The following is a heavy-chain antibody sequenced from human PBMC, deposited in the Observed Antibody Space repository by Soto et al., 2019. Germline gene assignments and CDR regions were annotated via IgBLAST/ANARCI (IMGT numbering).Heavy chain of an antibody. Sequence: SETLSLTCTIPCVSINSYYYRWIRQPPGKGLEWIGYIYYSGSTNYNPSLKSRVTISVDTSKNQFSLKLSSVTAADTAVYYCARRYGSSFDYWGQGTLVTVSS. V-gene: IGHV4-59*08. D-gene: IGHD6-13*01. CDR3: ARRYGSSFDY. J-gene: IGHJ4*02. CDR1: CVSINSYY. CDR2: IYYSGST.